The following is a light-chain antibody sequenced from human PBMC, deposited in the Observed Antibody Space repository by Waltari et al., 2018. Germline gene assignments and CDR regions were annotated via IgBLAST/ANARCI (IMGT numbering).Light chain of an antibody. CDR3: AAWDDSLYGCF. CDR1: TSNIGINP. Sequence: QSVLTQPPSASGTPGQSFTISCSGSTSNIGINPVYWYQVLPGPAPNLLIHTNTQRPSGLPDRCSGSKSGTSASLAISGLQFGDEADYYCAAWDDSLYGCFFGTGTKVTVL. J-gene: IGLJ1*01. CDR2: TNT. V-gene: IGLV1-44*01.